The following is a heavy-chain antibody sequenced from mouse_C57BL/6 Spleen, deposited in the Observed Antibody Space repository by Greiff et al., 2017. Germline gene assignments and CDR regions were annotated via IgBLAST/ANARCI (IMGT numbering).Heavy chain of an antibody. V-gene: IGHV3-6*01. D-gene: IGHD1-2*01. CDR1: GYSITSGYY. CDR3: ASDYDGPRYFDV. J-gene: IGHJ1*03. Sequence: EVQLQESGPGLVKPSQSLSLTCSVTGYSITSGYYWNWIRQFPGNKLEWMGYISYDGSNNYNPSLKNRISITRDTSKNQFFLKLNSVTTEDTATYYCASDYDGPRYFDVWGTGTTVTVSS. CDR2: ISYDGSN.